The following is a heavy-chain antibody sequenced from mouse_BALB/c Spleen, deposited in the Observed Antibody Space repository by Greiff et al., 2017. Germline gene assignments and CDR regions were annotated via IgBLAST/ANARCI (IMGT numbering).Heavy chain of an antibody. V-gene: IGHV5-4*02. CDR1: GFTFSDYY. D-gene: IGHD1-1*01. J-gene: IGHJ2*01. CDR2: ISDGGSYT. Sequence: DVHLVESGGGLVKPGGSLKLSCAASGFTFSDYYMYWVRQTPEKRLEWVATISDGGSYTYYPDSVKGRFTISRDNAKNNLYLQMSSLKSEDTAMYYCARDGYYGSSGDYWGQGTTLTVSS. CDR3: ARDGYYGSSGDY.